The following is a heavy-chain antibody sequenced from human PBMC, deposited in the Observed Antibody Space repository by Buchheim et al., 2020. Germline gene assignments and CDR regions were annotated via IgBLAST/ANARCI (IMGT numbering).Heavy chain of an antibody. J-gene: IGHJ4*02. CDR1: GFTFSSYA. Sequence: EVQLLDSGGGLVQTGGSLRLSCAASGFTFSSYAMRWVRQAPGKGLEWVSAISGSGAHTYYADSVKGQFTISRDNSKNTLFLQMNSLRAEDTAVYYCAKGSAYGGREGYFDYWGQGTL. D-gene: IGHD4-23*01. V-gene: IGHV3-23*01. CDR2: ISGSGAHT. CDR3: AKGSAYGGREGYFDY.